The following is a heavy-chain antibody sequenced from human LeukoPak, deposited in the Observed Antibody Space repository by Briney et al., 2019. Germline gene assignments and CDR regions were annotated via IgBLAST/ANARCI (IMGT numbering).Heavy chain of an antibody. D-gene: IGHD3-10*01. V-gene: IGHV3-74*01. CDR3: ATAGDTGSGICAFDM. Sequence: PGGSLILSWAACRCTFSCYRIHVRRHAPGKGLVLVSRIRSDGRTTYADSVKGRFTISRDNAKNTLYLQMNSLRAEDTAVYYCATAGDTGSGICAFDMWGQGTMVIVSS. CDR2: IRSDGRT. CDR1: RCTFSCYR. J-gene: IGHJ3*02.